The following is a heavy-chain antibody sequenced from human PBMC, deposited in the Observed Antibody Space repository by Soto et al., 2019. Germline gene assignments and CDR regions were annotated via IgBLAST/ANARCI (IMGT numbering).Heavy chain of an antibody. CDR3: ARHSVDYGDYGD. V-gene: IGHV4-59*08. CDR1: GGSISSYY. J-gene: IGHJ4*02. CDR2: IYYSGST. D-gene: IGHD4-17*01. Sequence: SETLSLTXTVSGGSISSYYWSWIRQHKEKGLEWIGYIYYSGSTNYNPSLKSRVTISVDTSKNQFSLKLSSVTAADTAVYYCARHSVDYGDYGDWGQGTLVTVSS.